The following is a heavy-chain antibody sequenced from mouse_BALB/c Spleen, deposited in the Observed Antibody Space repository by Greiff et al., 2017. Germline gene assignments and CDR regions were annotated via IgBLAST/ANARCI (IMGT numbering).Heavy chain of an antibody. J-gene: IGHJ4*01. CDR2: ISSGSSTI. CDR3: ARGNPDYYAMDY. Sequence: EVQRVESGGGLVQPGGSRKLSCAASGFTFSSFGMHWVRQAPEKGLEWVAYISSGSSTIYYADTVKGRFTISRDNPKNTLFLQMTSLRSEDTAMYYCARGNPDYYAMDYWGQGTSVTVSS. V-gene: IGHV5-17*02. D-gene: IGHD2-1*01. CDR1: GFTFSSFG.